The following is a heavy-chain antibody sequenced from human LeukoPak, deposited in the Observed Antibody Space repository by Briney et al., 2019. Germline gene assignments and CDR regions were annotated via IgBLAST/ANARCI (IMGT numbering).Heavy chain of an antibody. CDR2: NGSGTTT. J-gene: IGHJ4*02. CDR3: LAGGGY. D-gene: IGHD3-10*01. Sequence: NGSGTTTYYADSVKGRFTISRDNSKNTLYLHMDRLGAEDTAVYYRLAGGGYLGQGTLVTVSS. V-gene: IGHV3-23*01.